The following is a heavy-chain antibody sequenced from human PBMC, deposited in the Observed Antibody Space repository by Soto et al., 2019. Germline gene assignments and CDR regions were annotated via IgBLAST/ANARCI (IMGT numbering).Heavy chain of an antibody. D-gene: IGHD3-10*01. V-gene: IGHV4-61*08. J-gene: IGHJ4*02. CDR1: GGSLSSGAYY. CDR3: ARASAQYVSETYEGGYYHFDS. CDR2: ISYSGST. Sequence: PSETLSLTCTVSGGSLSSGAYYWSWIRQHPGKGLEWIGQISYSGSTNYNPSLKSRVFISIGTSNNQFFLELTSVTAADTAVYYCARASAQYVSETYEGGYYHFDSWGQGTPVTVSS.